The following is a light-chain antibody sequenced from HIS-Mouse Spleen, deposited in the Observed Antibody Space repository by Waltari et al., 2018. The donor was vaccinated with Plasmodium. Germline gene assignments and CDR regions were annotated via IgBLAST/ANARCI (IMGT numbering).Light chain of an antibody. CDR1: NIGSKN. CDR2: RDS. CDR3: QVWDSSTLNYV. J-gene: IGLJ1*01. V-gene: IGLV3-9*01. Sequence: SYELTQPLSVSVALGQTARITCGGNNIGSKNVHWYQQNPGQAPVLVIYRDSNRPSGIPERFSGSNSGNTATLTISRAQAGDEADYYCQVWDSSTLNYVFGTGTKVTVL.